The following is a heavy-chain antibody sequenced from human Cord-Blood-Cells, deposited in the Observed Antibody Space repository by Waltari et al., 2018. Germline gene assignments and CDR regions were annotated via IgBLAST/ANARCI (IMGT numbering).Heavy chain of an antibody. J-gene: IGHJ3*02. CDR1: GFTFSSYW. Sequence: EVQLVESGGGLVQPGGSLRLSCAAPGFTFSSYWMRWVRQAPGKGLEWVANIKQDGSEKYYVDSVKGRFTISRDNAKNSLYLQMNSLRAEDTAVYYCARGADAFDIWGQGTMVTVSS. V-gene: IGHV3-7*01. CDR2: IKQDGSEK. CDR3: ARGADAFDI.